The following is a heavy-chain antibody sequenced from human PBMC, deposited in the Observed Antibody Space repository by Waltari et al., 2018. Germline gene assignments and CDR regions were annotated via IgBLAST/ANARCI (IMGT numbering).Heavy chain of an antibody. CDR1: GGSISSYY. Sequence: QVQLQESGPGLVKPSETLSLTCTVSGGSISSYYWSWIRQPPGKGLEWIGYIYYSVSTNYNPSLKSRVTISVDTSKNQFSLKLSSVTAADTAVYYCAMTYYYGSGSYYNDALGFYNWFDPWGQGTLVTVSS. CDR2: IYYSVST. J-gene: IGHJ5*02. V-gene: IGHV4-59*08. D-gene: IGHD3-10*01. CDR3: AMTYYYGSGSYYNDALGFYNWFDP.